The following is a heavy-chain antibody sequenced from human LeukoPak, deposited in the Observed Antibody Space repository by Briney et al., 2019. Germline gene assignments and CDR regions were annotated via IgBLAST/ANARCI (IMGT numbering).Heavy chain of an antibody. CDR1: GFTFSSYA. CDR3: VKSGIAVSGTDY. Sequence: GGSLRLSCSASGFTFSSYAMHWVRQALGKGLEYVSAITSKGGSTYYADSVKGRFTISRDNSKNTLYLQMSSRRAEDTAVYYCVKSGIAVSGTDYWGQGTLVTVSS. V-gene: IGHV3-64D*09. J-gene: IGHJ4*02. D-gene: IGHD6-19*01. CDR2: ITSKGGST.